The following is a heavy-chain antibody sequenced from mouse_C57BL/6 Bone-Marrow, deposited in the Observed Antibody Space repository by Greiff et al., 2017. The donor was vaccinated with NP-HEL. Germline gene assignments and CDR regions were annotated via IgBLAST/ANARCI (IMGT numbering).Heavy chain of an antibody. CDR2: IYPGSGST. Sequence: QVQLQQPGAELVKPGASVKMSCKASGYTFTSYWITWVKQRPGQGLEWIGDIYPGSGSTNYNEKFKSKATLTVDTSSSTAYMQLSSLTSEDSAVYYCARRGGHYDYDWGPMDYWGQGTSVTVSS. CDR1: GYTFTSYW. D-gene: IGHD2-4*01. J-gene: IGHJ4*01. V-gene: IGHV1-55*01. CDR3: ARRGGHYDYDWGPMDY.